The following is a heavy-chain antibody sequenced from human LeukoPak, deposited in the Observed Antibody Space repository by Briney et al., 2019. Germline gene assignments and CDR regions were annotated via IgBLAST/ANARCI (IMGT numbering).Heavy chain of an antibody. CDR3: ARRVVPAAITDY. J-gene: IGHJ4*02. V-gene: IGHV3-11*01. CDR2: ISSSGSTI. D-gene: IGHD2-2*01. Sequence: PGGSLRLSCAASGFTFSDYYMSWIRQAPGKGLEWVSYISSSGSTIYYADSVKGRFTISRDNAKNSLYLQLNSLRAEDTAVYYCARRVVPAAITDYWGQGTLVTVSS. CDR1: GFTFSDYY.